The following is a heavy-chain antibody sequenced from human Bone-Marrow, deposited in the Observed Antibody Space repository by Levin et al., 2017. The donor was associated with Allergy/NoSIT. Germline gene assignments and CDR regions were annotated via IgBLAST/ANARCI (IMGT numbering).Heavy chain of an antibody. V-gene: IGHV3-9*01. CDR3: VKDIRLRMGELSSHFDY. J-gene: IGHJ4*02. Sequence: PGGSLRLSCAASGFTFDDFAMHWVRQAPGKGLEWVSGINWNSGNIGYADSVKGRFTISRDNAKNSLYLQMNGLRAEDTAFYYCVKDIRLRMGELSSHFDYWGQGTLVTVSS. CDR1: GFTFDDFA. CDR2: INWNSGNI. D-gene: IGHD3-16*02.